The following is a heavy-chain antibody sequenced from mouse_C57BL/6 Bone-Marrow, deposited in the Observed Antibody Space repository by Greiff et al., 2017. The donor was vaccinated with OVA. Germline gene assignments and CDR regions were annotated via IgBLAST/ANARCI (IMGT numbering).Heavy chain of an antibody. V-gene: IGHV2-9-1*01. CDR3: AIYDYDDAY. CDR2: IWTGGGT. CDR1: GFSLTSYA. J-gene: IGHJ3*01. Sequence: VMLVESGPGLVAPSQSLSITCTVSGFSLTSYAISWVRQPPGKGLEWLGVIWTGGGTNYNSALKSRLSISKDNSKSQVFLKMNRLQTDDTARYYCAIYDYDDAYWGQGTLVTVSA. D-gene: IGHD2-4*01.